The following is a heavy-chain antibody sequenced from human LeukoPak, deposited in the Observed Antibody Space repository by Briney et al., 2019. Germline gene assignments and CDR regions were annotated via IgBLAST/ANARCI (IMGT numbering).Heavy chain of an antibody. CDR1: GGSISSYY. D-gene: IGHD2-2*01. J-gene: IGHJ6*04. CDR2: IYYSGST. CDR3: ARSLGGTTSPLGGV. V-gene: IGHV4-59*08. Sequence: SETLSLTCTVSGGSISSYYWSWIRQPPGKGLEWIGYIYYSGSTNYNPSLKSRVTISVDTSKNQFSLKLTSVTAADTAVYYCARSLGGTTSPLGGVWGKGTAVTVSS.